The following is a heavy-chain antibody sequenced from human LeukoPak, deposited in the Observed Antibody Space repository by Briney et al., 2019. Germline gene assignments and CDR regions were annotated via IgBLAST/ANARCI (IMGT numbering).Heavy chain of an antibody. D-gene: IGHD6-13*01. Sequence: PGGSLRLSCAASGFTFSSYAMHWVRQAPGKGLEWVAVISYDGSNKYYADSVKGRFTISRDNSKNTLYLQMNSLRAEDTAVYYCASWVDIARNDYWAREPWSPSPQ. CDR1: GFTFSSYA. CDR2: ISYDGSNK. V-gene: IGHV3-30-3*01. CDR3: ASWVDIARNDY. J-gene: IGHJ4*02.